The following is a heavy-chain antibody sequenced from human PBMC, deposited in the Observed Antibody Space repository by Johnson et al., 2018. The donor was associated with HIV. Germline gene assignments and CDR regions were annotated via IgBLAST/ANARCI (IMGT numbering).Heavy chain of an antibody. V-gene: IGHV3-53*01. D-gene: IGHD2-15*01. CDR1: GFTVSSNY. CDR3: ARGAALPAAFDI. J-gene: IGHJ3*02. Sequence: VQLVESGGGVVQPGRSLRLSCAASGFTVSSNYMSWVRQAPGKGLEWVSVIYSGGSTYYADSVKGRFTISRDNSKNTLYLQMNSLRAEDTAGYYCARGAALPAAFDIWGQGTMVTVSS. CDR2: IYSGGST.